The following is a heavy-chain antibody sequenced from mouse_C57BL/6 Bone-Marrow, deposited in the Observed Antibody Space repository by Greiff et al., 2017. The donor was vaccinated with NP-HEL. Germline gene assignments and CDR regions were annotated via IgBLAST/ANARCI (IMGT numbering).Heavy chain of an antibody. CDR2: INPNNGGT. J-gene: IGHJ3*01. V-gene: IGHV1-26*01. Sequence: VKQSHGKSLEWIGDINPNNGGTSYNQKFKGKATLTVDKSSSTAYMELRSLTSEDSAVYYCARESPFAYWGQGTLVTVSA. CDR3: ARESPFAY.